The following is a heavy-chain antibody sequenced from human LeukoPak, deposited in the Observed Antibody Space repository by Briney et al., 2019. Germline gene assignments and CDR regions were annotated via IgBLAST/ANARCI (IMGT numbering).Heavy chain of an antibody. CDR2: INHNGNVN. Sequence: GGSLRLSCAASGFTFSSYWMNWARQAPGKGLEWVASINHNGNVNYYVDSEKGRFTISRDNAKNSLYLQMSNLRAEDTAVYFCARGGGLDVWGQGATVTVSS. D-gene: IGHD3-16*01. V-gene: IGHV3-7*03. CDR3: ARGGGLDV. J-gene: IGHJ6*02. CDR1: GFTFSSYW.